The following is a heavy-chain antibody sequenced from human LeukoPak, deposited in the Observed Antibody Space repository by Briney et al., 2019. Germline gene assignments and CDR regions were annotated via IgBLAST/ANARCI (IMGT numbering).Heavy chain of an antibody. Sequence: ASVKVSCKASGYTFTTYGISWVRQAPGQGPEWMGWISTYNGNTKYAQKFQGRVTMTTDTSTSTAYMELRSLRSDDTAVYYCARDEDYGISVNVDYWGQGTLVTVSS. J-gene: IGHJ4*02. CDR1: GYTFTTYG. V-gene: IGHV1-18*01. CDR3: ARDEDYGISVNVDY. D-gene: IGHD4-17*01. CDR2: ISTYNGNT.